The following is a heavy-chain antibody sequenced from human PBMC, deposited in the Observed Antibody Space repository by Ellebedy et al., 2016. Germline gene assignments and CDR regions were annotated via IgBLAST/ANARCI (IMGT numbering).Heavy chain of an antibody. CDR1: GGTFSRYA. Sequence: SVKVSXKASGGTFSRYAFSWVRQAPGQGLEWLGGIVPMFGTPNYAQKFQGRVTITADDSTNTVYMELSSLRVEDTALYFCVTDHGGCSSDTCPSYYYYGLDVWGQGTTVSVSS. CDR3: VTDHGGCSSDTCPSYYYYGLDV. J-gene: IGHJ6*02. V-gene: IGHV1-69*13. CDR2: IVPMFGTP. D-gene: IGHD2-2*01.